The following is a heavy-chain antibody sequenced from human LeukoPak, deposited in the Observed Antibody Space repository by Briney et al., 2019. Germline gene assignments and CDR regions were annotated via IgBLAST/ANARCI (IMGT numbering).Heavy chain of an antibody. CDR3: VRDPVATMTPFDY. J-gene: IGHJ4*02. CDR1: GFTFSSYS. Sequence: AGSLRLSCAASGFTFSSYSMNWLRQAPGKGLKWVSSISSSSYIYYADSVKGRFTISRDNAKNSLYLQMNSLRAEDTAVYYCVRDPVATMTPFDYWGQGTLVTVSS. V-gene: IGHV3-21*01. CDR2: ISSSSYI. D-gene: IGHD5-12*01.